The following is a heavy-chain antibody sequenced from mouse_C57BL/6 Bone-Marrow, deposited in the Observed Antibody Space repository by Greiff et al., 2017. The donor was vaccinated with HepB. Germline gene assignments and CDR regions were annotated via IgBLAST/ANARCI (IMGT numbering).Heavy chain of an antibody. CDR3: ARPLYYYGSSSSWFAY. D-gene: IGHD1-1*01. V-gene: IGHV1-12*01. CDR2: IYPGNGDT. Sequence: QSGAELVRPGASVKMSCKASGYTFTSYNMHWVKQTPRQGLEWIGAIYPGNGDTSYNQKFKGKATLTVDKSSSTAYMQLSSLTSEDSAVYFCARPLYYYGSSSSWFAYWGQGTLVTVSA. J-gene: IGHJ3*01. CDR1: GYTFTSYN.